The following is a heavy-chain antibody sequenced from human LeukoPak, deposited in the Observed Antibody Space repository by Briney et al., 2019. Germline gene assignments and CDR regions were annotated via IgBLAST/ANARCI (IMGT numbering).Heavy chain of an antibody. CDR1: GFTFSSYW. CDR3: AKVEWELLGFFDY. Sequence: PGGSLRLSCAASGFTFSSYWMSWVRQAPGKGLEWVANIKQDGSEKYYVDSVKGRFTISRDNAKNSLYLQVNSLRAEDTAVYYCAKVEWELLGFFDYWGQGTLVTVSS. CDR2: IKQDGSEK. V-gene: IGHV3-7*03. D-gene: IGHD1-26*01. J-gene: IGHJ4*02.